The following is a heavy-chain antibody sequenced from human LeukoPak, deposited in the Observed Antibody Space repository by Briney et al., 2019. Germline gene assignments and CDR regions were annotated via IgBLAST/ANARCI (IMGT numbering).Heavy chain of an antibody. V-gene: IGHV1-2*02. D-gene: IGHD5-12*01. CDR1: GYTFTGYY. CDR2: INPNSGGT. J-gene: IGHJ5*02. CDR3: ARGSYGDYDGWFDP. Sequence: ASVKVSCKASGYTFTGYYMHWVRQAPGQGLEWMGWINPNSGGTNYAQKLQGRVTMTTDTSTSTAYMELRSLRSDDTAFYYCARGSYGDYDGWFDPWGQGTLVTVSS.